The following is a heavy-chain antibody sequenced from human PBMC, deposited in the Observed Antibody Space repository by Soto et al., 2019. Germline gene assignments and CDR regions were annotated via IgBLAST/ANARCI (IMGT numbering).Heavy chain of an antibody. V-gene: IGHV1-2*04. CDR2: INPNSGGT. J-gene: IGHJ3*02. CDR1: GYTFTGYY. CDR3: ALTRLSKDDAFDI. Sequence: GASVKVSCKASGYTFTGYYMHWVRQAPGQGLEWMGWINPNSGGTNYAQKFQGWVTMTRDTSISTAYMELSRLRSDDTAVYYCALTRLSKDDAFDIRGQGTMVTVSS. D-gene: IGHD3-16*01.